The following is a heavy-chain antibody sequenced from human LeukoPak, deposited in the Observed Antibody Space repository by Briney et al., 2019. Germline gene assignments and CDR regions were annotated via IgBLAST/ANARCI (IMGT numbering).Heavy chain of an antibody. Sequence: GGSLRLSCAASGFTFSSYWMHWVRQVPGKGLVWVSRIDNDGSITTYADSEKGRFTISRDNAKNTLYLQMNSLRAEDTGVYYCTRDPGSGDCFDYWGQGTLVTVSS. CDR1: GFTFSSYW. J-gene: IGHJ4*02. V-gene: IGHV3-74*01. CDR2: IDNDGSIT. D-gene: IGHD2-21*01. CDR3: TRDPGSGDCFDY.